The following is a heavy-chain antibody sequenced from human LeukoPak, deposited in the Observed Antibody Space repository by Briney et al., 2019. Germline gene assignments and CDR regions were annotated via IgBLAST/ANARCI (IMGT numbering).Heavy chain of an antibody. V-gene: IGHV4-39*01. J-gene: IGHJ1*01. CDR1: SDSISSSNYY. D-gene: IGHD3-22*01. CDR3: ARRRYYDSTGYLD. Sequence: SETLSLTCTVSSDSISSSNYYWGWVRQPPGKGLEWIGDIYYSGRTYYNSSLKSRLTLSVDTSRNQFSLKLSSVSASDTATYYCARRRYYDSTGYLDWGQGTLVSVSP. CDR2: IYYSGRT.